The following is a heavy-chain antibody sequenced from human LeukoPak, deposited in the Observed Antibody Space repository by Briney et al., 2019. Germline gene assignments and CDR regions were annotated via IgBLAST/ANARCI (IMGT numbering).Heavy chain of an antibody. CDR2: ISAYNGNT. V-gene: IGHV1-18*01. CDR3: ARGSISVISSIAAAGTPNFFDY. CDR1: GYTFTSYG. Sequence: ASVKVSCKASGYTFTSYGISWVRQAPGQGIEWMGWISAYNGNTNYAQKLQGRVTMTTDTSTSTAYMELRSLRSDDTAVYYCARGSISVISSIAAAGTPNFFDYWGQGTLVTVSS. J-gene: IGHJ4*02. D-gene: IGHD6-13*01.